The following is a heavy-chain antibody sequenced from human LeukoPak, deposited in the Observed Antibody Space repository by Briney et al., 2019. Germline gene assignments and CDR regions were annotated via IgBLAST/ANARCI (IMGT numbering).Heavy chain of an antibody. CDR2: IFTSGST. D-gene: IGHD2-2*02. CDR1: GGSISSYY. Sequence: SETLSLTCTVSGGSISSYYWSWIRQPAGKGLGWIGRIFTSGSTNCNPSLKSRVTMSVDTSKNQFSLKLSSVTAADTAVYYCARAQYCSSTSCYTGRAFDIWGQGTMVTVSS. CDR3: ARAQYCSSTSCYTGRAFDI. V-gene: IGHV4-4*07. J-gene: IGHJ3*02.